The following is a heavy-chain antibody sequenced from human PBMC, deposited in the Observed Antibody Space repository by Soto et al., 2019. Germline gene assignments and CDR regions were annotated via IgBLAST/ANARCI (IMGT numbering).Heavy chain of an antibody. Sequence: PSETLSLTCTVSGGSISNYYWTWIRQPPGKGLEWLGYIYYSGSTNYNPSLKSRVTISVDTSKTPVSLMLTSVCSAYTAAYYCAKRSFADCCGDCDPWGQETLFRVSS. D-gene: IGHD2-21*02. CDR2: IYYSGST. J-gene: IGHJ5*02. V-gene: IGHV4-59*01. CDR1: GGSISNYY. CDR3: AKRSFADCCGDCDP.